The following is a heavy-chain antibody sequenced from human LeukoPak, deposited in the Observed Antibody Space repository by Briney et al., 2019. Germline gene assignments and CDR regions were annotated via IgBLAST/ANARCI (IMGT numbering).Heavy chain of an antibody. V-gene: IGHV1-2*02. J-gene: IGHJ5*02. D-gene: IGHD3-16*01. CDR1: GYTFTDYY. CDR2: ISPNSGGT. CDR3: ARDYVGDNWFDP. Sequence: SVKVSCKASGYTFTDYYMHWVRQAPGQGLEWRGWISPNSGGTNYAQKFQGRVTMTRDTSISTAYMELSRLRSDDTAVYYCARDYVGDNWFDPWGQGTLVTVSS.